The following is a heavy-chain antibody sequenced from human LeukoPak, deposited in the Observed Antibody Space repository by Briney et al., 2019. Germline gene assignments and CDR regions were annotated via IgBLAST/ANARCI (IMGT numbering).Heavy chain of an antibody. CDR3: ARDRFEYSSWFDP. J-gene: IGHJ5*02. D-gene: IGHD6-6*01. CDR2: ISSSSSTI. Sequence: GGSLRLSCAASGFTFSSYSMNWVRQAPGKGLEWVSYISSSSSTIYYADSVKGRFTISRDNAKNSLYLQMNSLRAEDTAVYYCARDRFEYSSWFDPWGQGTLVTVSS. CDR1: GFTFSSYS. V-gene: IGHV3-48*01.